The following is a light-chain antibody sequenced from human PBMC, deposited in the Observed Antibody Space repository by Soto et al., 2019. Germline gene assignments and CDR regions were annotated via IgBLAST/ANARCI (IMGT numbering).Light chain of an antibody. J-gene: IGLJ3*02. CDR2: GLT. V-gene: IGLV2-14*01. CDR1: SSDIGAYNY. Sequence: QSVLTQPASVSGSPGQSITISCTGTSSDIGAYNYVSWYQQHPGKAPKLLIYGLTNRPSGVSNRFSGSKSGNTASLTISGLQAEDDADYYCSSYTTSLTLVFGVGTKLTVL. CDR3: SSYTTSLTLV.